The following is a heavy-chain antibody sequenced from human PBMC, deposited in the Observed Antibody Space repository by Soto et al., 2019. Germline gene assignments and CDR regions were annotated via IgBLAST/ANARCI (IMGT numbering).Heavy chain of an antibody. Sequence: ASVKVSWKASGYTFTSYGISWVRQAPGQGLEWMGWISAYNGNTNYAQKLQGRVTMTRDTSTSTAYMELRRLRSDDTAGYYCGRENGIPVVPLLWFGCPYYGMDVWGQGTTVTVSS. J-gene: IGHJ6*02. CDR3: GRENGIPVVPLLWFGCPYYGMDV. CDR1: GYTFTSYG. CDR2: ISAYNGNT. D-gene: IGHD3-10*01. V-gene: IGHV1-18*01.